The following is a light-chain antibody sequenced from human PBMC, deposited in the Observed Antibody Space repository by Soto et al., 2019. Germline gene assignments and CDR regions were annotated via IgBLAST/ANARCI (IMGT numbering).Light chain of an antibody. CDR1: SSDIGAYDY. V-gene: IGLV2-8*01. CDR3: TSHGGANNFYV. J-gene: IGLJ1*01. Sequence: QSALTQPPSASGSPRQSVTISCTGTSSDIGAYDYVSWYQQHPGKVPKLIIYEVTKRPSGVPDRFSASKSGNTASLTVSGLQAEDEADYYCTSHGGANNFYVFGTGTKVTVL. CDR2: EVT.